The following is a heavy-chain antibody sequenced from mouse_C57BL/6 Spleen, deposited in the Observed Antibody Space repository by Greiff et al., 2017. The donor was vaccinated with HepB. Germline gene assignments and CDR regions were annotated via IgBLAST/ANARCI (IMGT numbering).Heavy chain of an antibody. V-gene: IGHV14-2*01. Sequence: EVQLQQSGAELVKPGASVKLSCIASGFNIKDYYMHWVKQRTEQGLEWIGRIDPEDGETKYAPKFQGKATITADTSSNTAYLQLSSLTSEDTAVYYCARSFGLLRSSHWYFDFWGTGTTVTVSS. D-gene: IGHD1-1*01. CDR3: ARSFGLLRSSHWYFDF. CDR2: IDPEDGET. J-gene: IGHJ1*03. CDR1: GFNIKDYY.